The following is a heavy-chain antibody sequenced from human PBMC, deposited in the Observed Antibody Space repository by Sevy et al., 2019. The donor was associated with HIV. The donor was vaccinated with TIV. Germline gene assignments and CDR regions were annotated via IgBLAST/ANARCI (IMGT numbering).Heavy chain of an antibody. Sequence: GGSLRLSCAASGFIFNDYWMHWVRQAPGKGLEWVANINEHGSTNYYLDSVKGRFTISRDNAKNSVFLQMNSLRVDDTAVYYCARAIGAGAAYWGQGTPVTVSS. CDR1: GFIFNDYW. J-gene: IGHJ4*02. D-gene: IGHD6-13*01. CDR3: ARAIGAGAAY. CDR2: INEHGSTN. V-gene: IGHV3-7*03.